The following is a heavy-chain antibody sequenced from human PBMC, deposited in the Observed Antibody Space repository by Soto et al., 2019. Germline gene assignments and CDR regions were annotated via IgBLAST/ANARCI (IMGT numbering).Heavy chain of an antibody. D-gene: IGHD6-13*01. CDR1: GFIISDYY. CDR3: TRERWYSVDC. Sequence: QVQVVESGGGLVKPGGSLRLSCAASGFIISDYYMAWLRQAPGKGLEWVATTSGSGTKMEYADSVEGRFTISRDNGKNSLYLQMDTLRADYTAVYFYTRERWYSVDCWGQGTLVTVSS. V-gene: IGHV3-11*01. J-gene: IGHJ4*02. CDR2: TSGSGTKM.